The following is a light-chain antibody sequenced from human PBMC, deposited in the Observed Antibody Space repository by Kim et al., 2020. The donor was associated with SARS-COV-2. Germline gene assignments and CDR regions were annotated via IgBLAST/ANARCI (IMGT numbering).Light chain of an antibody. J-gene: IGLJ2*01. CDR1: SGHSSYI. CDR3: ETWDSNTRV. CDR2: LEGSGSY. V-gene: IGLV4-60*03. Sequence: PVKPTCTLSSGHSSYIIACHQQQPGKAPRYLMKLEGSGSYNKGSGVPDRFSGSSSGADRYLTISNLQSEDEADYYCETWDSNTRVFGGGTQLTVL.